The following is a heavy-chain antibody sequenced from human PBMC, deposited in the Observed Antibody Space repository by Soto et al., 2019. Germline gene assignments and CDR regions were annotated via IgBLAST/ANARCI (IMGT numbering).Heavy chain of an antibody. Sequence: QVQLQQWGAGLLKPSETLSLTCAVYGGTFSGYYWSWIRQPPGKGLEWIGEINHSGSTNYHPSLKMRMTRQADTSQNPFSLKLSSVTAADTAVYYWSRRPSSGYCKYYFDFWGQGTLVTVSS. J-gene: IGHJ4*02. CDR2: INHSGST. D-gene: IGHD3-22*01. CDR3: SRRPSSGYCKYYFDF. V-gene: IGHV4-34*01. CDR1: GGTFSGYY.